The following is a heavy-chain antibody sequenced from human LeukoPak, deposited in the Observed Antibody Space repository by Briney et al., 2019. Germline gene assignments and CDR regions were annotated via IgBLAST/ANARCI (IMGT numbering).Heavy chain of an antibody. CDR3: ASHYDTSGYHYFDF. V-gene: IGHV3-30-3*01. J-gene: IGHJ4*02. CDR2: ISYDGSNK. Sequence: GGSLRLSCTASGFTFSRYAMHWVRQAPGKGLEWVAVISYDGSNKYYADSVKGRFTISRDSSKNTLYLQMNSLRAEDTAVYYCASHYDTSGYHYFDFRGQGTLVTVSS. D-gene: IGHD3-22*01. CDR1: GFTFSRYA.